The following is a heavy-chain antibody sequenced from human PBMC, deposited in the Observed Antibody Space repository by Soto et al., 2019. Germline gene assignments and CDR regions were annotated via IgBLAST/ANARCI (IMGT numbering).Heavy chain of an antibody. CDR2: IIPIFGTA. CDR1: GGTFSSYA. D-gene: IGHD1-26*01. Sequence: QVQLVQSGAEVKKPGSSVKVSCKASGGTFSSYAISWVRQAPGQGLEWMGGIIPIFGTANYAQKFQGRVTITADKSTSTAYMELSSLRSEDTAVYYCASPSGSYDKNLDYFDYWGQGTLVTVSS. CDR3: ASPSGSYDKNLDYFDY. V-gene: IGHV1-69*06. J-gene: IGHJ4*02.